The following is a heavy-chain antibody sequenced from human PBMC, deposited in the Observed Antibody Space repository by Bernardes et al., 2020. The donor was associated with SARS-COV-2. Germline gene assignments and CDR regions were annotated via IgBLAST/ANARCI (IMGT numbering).Heavy chain of an antibody. V-gene: IGHV3-23*01. D-gene: IGHD2-21*02. J-gene: IGHJ4*02. CDR1: GFTLDTFA. Sequence: GWSLRLSCAGSGFTLDTFAMSWVRQVPGKGLEWVSGISPTGDTYYADSVKGRFTISRDNSNNILFLQMNNLRAEDTAVYYCAKDYCGGDCDFFDYWGQGTVVTVSS. CDR3: AKDYCGGDCDFFDY. CDR2: ISPTGDT.